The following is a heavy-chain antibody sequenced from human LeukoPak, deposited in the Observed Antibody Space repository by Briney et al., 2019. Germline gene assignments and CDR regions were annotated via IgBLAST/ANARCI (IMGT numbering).Heavy chain of an antibody. J-gene: IGHJ4*02. CDR2: INPDGSST. CDR1: GFTFNKYL. Sequence: GGSLRLSCVASGFTFNKYLMHWVRQAAGKGLVWVSRINPDGSSTDYADSVKGRFTISRDNAKNTLYLQMNTLRAEDTALYFCASITPGYWGQGNLVTVSS. V-gene: IGHV3-74*01. CDR3: ASITPGY. D-gene: IGHD1-14*01.